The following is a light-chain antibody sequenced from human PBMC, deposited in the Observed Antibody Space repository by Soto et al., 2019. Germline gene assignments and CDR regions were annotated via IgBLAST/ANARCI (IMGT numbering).Light chain of an antibody. Sequence: DIQMTQSPSSLSASVGERVTITSRASQGVSSSLAWFQQKPGKPPKSLIYGASNLERGVPSRFSGSGSRTDFCLTFGNMQPEDFATYYCQQYDNYPFTFGPGTEV. V-gene: IGKV1-16*01. CDR3: QQYDNYPFT. CDR2: GAS. CDR1: QGVSSS. J-gene: IGKJ3*01.